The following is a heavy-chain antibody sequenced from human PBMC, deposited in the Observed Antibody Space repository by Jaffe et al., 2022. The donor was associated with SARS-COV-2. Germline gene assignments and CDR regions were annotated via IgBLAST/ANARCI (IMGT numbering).Heavy chain of an antibody. CDR1: GGSFSGYY. J-gene: IGHJ3*02. D-gene: IGHD3-10*01. V-gene: IGHV4-34*01. Sequence: QVQLQQWGAGLLKPSETLSLTCAVYGGSFSGYYWSWIRQPPGKGLEWIGEINHSGSTNYNPSLKSRVTISVDTSKNQFSLKLSSVTAADTAVYYCARGRRPKTYYYGSGSQGAFDIWGQGTMVTVSS. CDR3: ARGRRPKTYYYGSGSQGAFDI. CDR2: INHSGST.